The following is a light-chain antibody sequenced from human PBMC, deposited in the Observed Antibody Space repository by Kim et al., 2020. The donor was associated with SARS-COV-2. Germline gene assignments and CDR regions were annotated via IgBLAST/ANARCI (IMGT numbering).Light chain of an antibody. Sequence: SYELTQPPSVSVSPGKTARITCSGDKLGDKYACWYQQKPGQSPVLVIYQDSKRPSGIPERFSGSNSGNTATLTISGTQAMDEADYYCQAWDSSTVVFGGGTQLTVL. CDR1: KLGDKY. V-gene: IGLV3-1*01. CDR2: QDS. CDR3: QAWDSSTVV. J-gene: IGLJ2*01.